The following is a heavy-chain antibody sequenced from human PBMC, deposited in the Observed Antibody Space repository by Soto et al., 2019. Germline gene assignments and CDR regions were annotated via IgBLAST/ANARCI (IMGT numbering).Heavy chain of an antibody. CDR3: ARGGPPLFEGGRVLVPAAIILSWFDP. CDR2: IYYSGST. V-gene: IGHV4-30-4*01. Sequence: QVQLQESGPGLVKPSQTLSLTCTVSGGSISSGDYYWSWIRQPPGKGLEWIGYIYYSGSTYYNPSLKSRVTISVDTSKNQFSLKLSSVTAADTAVYYCARGGPPLFEGGRVLVPAAIILSWFDPWGQGTLVTVSS. D-gene: IGHD2-2*01. J-gene: IGHJ5*02. CDR1: GGSISSGDYY.